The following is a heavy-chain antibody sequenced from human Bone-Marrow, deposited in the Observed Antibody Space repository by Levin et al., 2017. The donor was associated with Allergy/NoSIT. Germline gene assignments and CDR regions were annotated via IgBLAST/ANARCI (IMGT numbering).Heavy chain of an antibody. CDR3: TTHRTYGDIDY. Sequence: SCAASGFTFSNAWMSWVRQAPGKGLEWVGRIKSKTDGGTTDYAAPVKGRFTISRDDSKNTLYLQMNSLKTEDTAVYYCTTHRTYGDIDYWGQGTLVTVSS. J-gene: IGHJ4*02. CDR1: GFTFSNAW. D-gene: IGHD4-17*01. V-gene: IGHV3-15*01. CDR2: IKSKTDGGTT.